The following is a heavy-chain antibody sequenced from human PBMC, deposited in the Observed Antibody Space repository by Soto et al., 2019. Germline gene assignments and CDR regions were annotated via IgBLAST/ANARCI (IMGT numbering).Heavy chain of an antibody. V-gene: IGHV3-74*01. CDR1: GFTFSTYW. Sequence: EVQLVESGGDSVQPGGSLRLSCAASGFTFSTYWMHWVRQAPGEGLVWVSRIKGDESSTSSADSVKGRFTISRDNTKNTLYLHMNSLRADDTAVYYCARGAFRNYYVDYWGQGTLVTVSS. D-gene: IGHD3-3*02. CDR3: ARGAFRNYYVDY. J-gene: IGHJ4*02. CDR2: IKGDESST.